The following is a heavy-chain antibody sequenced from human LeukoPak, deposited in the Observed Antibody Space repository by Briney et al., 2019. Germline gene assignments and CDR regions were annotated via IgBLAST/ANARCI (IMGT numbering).Heavy chain of an antibody. V-gene: IGHV4-61*02. J-gene: IGHJ4*02. Sequence: SETLSLTCTVSGGSITSGSYYWSWIRQPAGKGLEWIGRIYTSGSTNYNPSLKTRVPISVDTSKNQFSLKLSSVTAADTAVYYCARWPLPTYYYDSSGYRLDYWGQGTLVTVSS. D-gene: IGHD3-22*01. CDR3: ARWPLPTYYYDSSGYRLDY. CDR1: GGSITSGSYY. CDR2: IYTSGST.